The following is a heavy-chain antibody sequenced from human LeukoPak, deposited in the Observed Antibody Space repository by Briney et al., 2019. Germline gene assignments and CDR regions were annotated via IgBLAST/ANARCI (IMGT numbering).Heavy chain of an antibody. V-gene: IGHV3-9*01. J-gene: IGHJ3*02. CDR3: AKSRGIGVRAFDI. CDR2: ISWNSDRK. Sequence: PGGSLRLSCAASGFVFEDFAMNWVRQVPGKGLEWVSDISWNSDRKHYADSVKGRFTISRDNAKKSLYLEMNSLRVEDTAFYYCAKSRGIGVRAFDIWGQGTMVTASS. CDR1: GFVFEDFA. D-gene: IGHD3-3*01.